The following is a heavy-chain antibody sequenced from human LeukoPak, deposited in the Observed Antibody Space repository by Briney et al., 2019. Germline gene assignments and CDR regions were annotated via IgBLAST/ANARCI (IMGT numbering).Heavy chain of an antibody. CDR3: ARDPTIGSSGGDAFDI. Sequence: GGSLRLSCAASGFTFSSYSMNWVRQAPGKGLEWVSSISSSSSYIYYADSVKGRFTISRDNAKNSLYLQMNSLRAEDTAVYYCARDPTIGSSGGDAFDIWGRGTMVTVSS. V-gene: IGHV3-21*01. J-gene: IGHJ3*02. CDR1: GFTFSSYS. CDR2: ISSSSSYI. D-gene: IGHD6-19*01.